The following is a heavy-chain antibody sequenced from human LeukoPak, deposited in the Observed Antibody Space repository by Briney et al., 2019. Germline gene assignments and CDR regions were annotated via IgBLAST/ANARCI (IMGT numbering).Heavy chain of an antibody. J-gene: IGHJ2*01. D-gene: IGHD3-10*01. Sequence: GASVKVSCKASGYTFTSYDINWVRQATGQGLEWMGWMNPNSGNTGYAQKFQGRVTMTRNTSISTAYMELSSLRSEDTAVYYCARALPIDPMGANWYFDLWGRGTLVTVSS. V-gene: IGHV1-8*01. CDR1: GYTFTSYD. CDR3: ARALPIDPMGANWYFDL. CDR2: MNPNSGNT.